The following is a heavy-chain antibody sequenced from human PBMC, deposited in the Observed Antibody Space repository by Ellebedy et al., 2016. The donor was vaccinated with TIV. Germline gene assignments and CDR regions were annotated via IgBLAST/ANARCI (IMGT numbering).Heavy chain of an antibody. CDR1: GFTFDDYA. D-gene: IGHD1-1*01. V-gene: IGHV3-33*08. CDR2: IWYDGSNK. CDR3: ARDTTYYFDY. Sequence: GESLKISXAASGFTFDDYALHWVRQAPGKGLEWVAVIWYDGSNKYYADSVKGRFTISRDNSKNTLYLQMNSLRAEDTAVYYCARDTTYYFDYWGQGTLVIVSS. J-gene: IGHJ4*02.